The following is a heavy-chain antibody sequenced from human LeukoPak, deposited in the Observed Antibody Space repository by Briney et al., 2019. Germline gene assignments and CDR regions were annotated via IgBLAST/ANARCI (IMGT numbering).Heavy chain of an antibody. J-gene: IGHJ6*02. CDR1: GGSISSYY. CDR2: IYDSGST. D-gene: IGHD5-12*01. CDR3: AGGGSGYDSFYYYGMDV. V-gene: IGHV4-59*01. Sequence: SETLSLTCTVSGGSISSYYWSWIGQPPGKGLEWSGYIYDSGSTNYNPSLKSRVTISVDTSKNQFSLKLSSVTAADTAVYYCAGGGSGYDSFYYYGMDVWGQGTTVTVSS.